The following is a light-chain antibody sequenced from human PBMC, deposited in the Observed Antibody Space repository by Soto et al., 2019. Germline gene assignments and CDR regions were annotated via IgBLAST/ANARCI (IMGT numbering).Light chain of an antibody. CDR1: QSVTSTY. Sequence: EIVLTQSPDTLSLSPGERPTLSCRASQSVTSTYLAWYQQRTGQSPRLLIFAAYSRDAGVPDRFSGSGSGTDFTLTISRLEPGDFAVYYCQHYGNSPQTFGQGTKVDIK. CDR2: AAY. CDR3: QHYGNSPQT. J-gene: IGKJ1*01. V-gene: IGKV3-20*01.